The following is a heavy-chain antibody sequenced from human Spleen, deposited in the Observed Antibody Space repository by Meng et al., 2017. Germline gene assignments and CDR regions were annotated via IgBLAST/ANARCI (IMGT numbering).Heavy chain of an antibody. V-gene: IGHV3-NL1*01. CDR2: MYNCDNP. D-gene: IGHD6-19*01. CDR1: GFTFSSYA. Sequence: GGSLRLSCAASGFTFSSYAMHWVRQAPGKGLEWVSLMYNCDNPYYADSVKGRFTISRDNSKNTLYLQMNSLRAEDTAVYYCARSGSRGAVAGTKGRVLGYYFDYWGQGTLVTVSS. CDR3: ARSGSRGAVAGTKGRVLGYYFDY. J-gene: IGHJ4*02.